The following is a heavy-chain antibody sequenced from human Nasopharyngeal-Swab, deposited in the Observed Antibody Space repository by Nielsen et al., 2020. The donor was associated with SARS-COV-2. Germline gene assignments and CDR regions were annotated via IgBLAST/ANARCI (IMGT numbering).Heavy chain of an antibody. V-gene: IGHV7-4-1*02. CDR3: ARDFENIVVVPAAHGIYYYYYMDF. Sequence: WLRQAPGQGFEWMGWINTNTGNPTYAQGFTGRFVFSLDTSVSTAYLQISSLKAEDTAVYYCARDFENIVVVPAAHGIYYYYYMDFWGKGTTVTVSS. J-gene: IGHJ6*03. D-gene: IGHD2-2*01. CDR2: INTNTGNP.